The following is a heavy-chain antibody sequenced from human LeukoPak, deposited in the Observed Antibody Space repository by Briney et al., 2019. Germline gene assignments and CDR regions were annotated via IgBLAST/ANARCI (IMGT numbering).Heavy chain of an antibody. J-gene: IGHJ4*02. D-gene: IGHD4-17*01. CDR2: IYYSGST. CDR1: GGSISSYY. Sequence: SETLSLTCTVSGGSISSYYWSWIRQPPGKGLEWIGYIYYSGSTSYNPSLKSRVTISVDTSKNHFSLRLSSVTAADTAVYYCAREMATVTTFDYWGQGTLVTVSS. V-gene: IGHV4-59*01. CDR3: AREMATVTTFDY.